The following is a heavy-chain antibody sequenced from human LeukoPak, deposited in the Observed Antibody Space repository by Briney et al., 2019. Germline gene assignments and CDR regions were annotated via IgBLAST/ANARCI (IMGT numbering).Heavy chain of an antibody. CDR2: MNPHSGNT. V-gene: IGHV1-8*01. D-gene: IGHD1-26*01. CDR3: ARDPIVGATTDWFDP. J-gene: IGHJ5*02. Sequence: GASVKVSCKASGYTLSSSYMHWVRQAPGQGLEWMGWMNPHSGNTVYAQKFQGRVTMTRNTAISTAYMELSSLRSEDTAVYYCARDPIVGATTDWFDPWGQGTLVTVSS. CDR1: GYTLSSSY.